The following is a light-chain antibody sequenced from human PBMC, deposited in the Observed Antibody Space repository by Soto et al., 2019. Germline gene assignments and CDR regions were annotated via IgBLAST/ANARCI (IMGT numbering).Light chain of an antibody. J-gene: IGKJ4*01. CDR1: QDISDY. CDR3: QQANSPPLT. Sequence: DIQCTQSPSFLSASVGARVTITGRASQDISDYLAWYQQRPGKAPKLLIYAASTLQSGVPSRFSGSGSGTEFTLTISNLQPEDFATYYCQQANSPPLTFGGGTKVDIK. V-gene: IGKV1-9*01. CDR2: AAS.